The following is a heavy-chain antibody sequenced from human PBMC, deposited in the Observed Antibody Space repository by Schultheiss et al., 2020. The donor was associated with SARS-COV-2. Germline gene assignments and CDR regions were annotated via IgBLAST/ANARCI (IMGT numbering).Heavy chain of an antibody. CDR3: ARAYLDV. CDR1: GFTFSSYA. Sequence: GGSLRLSCAASGFTFSSYAMHWVRQAPGKGLEWVAVIWYDGSNKYYADSVKGRFTISRDNAKNTLYLQMNSLRAEDTAVYYCARAYLDVWGKGTTVTVSS. J-gene: IGHJ6*03. V-gene: IGHV3-33*08. CDR2: IWYDGSNK.